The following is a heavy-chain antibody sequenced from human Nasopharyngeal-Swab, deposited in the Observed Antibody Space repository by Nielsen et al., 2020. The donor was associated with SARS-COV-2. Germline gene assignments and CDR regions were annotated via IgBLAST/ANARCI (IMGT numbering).Heavy chain of an antibody. J-gene: IGHJ5*02. CDR1: GFTFSSYW. CDR2: IKQDGSEK. CDR3: ARDDFGDYYEKIDP. Sequence: GESLKISCAASGFTFSSYWMSWVRQAPGKGLEWVANIKQDGSEKYYVDSVKGRFTISRDNAKNSLYLQMSSLRAEDTAVYYCARDDFGDYYEKIDPWGQGTLVTVSS. D-gene: IGHD4-17*01. V-gene: IGHV3-7*01.